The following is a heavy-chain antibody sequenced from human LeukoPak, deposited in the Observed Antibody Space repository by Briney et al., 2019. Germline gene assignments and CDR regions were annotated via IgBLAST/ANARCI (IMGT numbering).Heavy chain of an antibody. CDR1: GFTFSGSA. V-gene: IGHV3-73*01. Sequence: GGSLKLSCAASGFTFSGSAMHWVRQASGKGLEWVGRIRSKANSYATAYAASVKGRFTISRDDSKNTAYLQMNSLKTEDTAVYYCAREAITMIVVVDPADAFDIWGQGTMVTVSS. D-gene: IGHD3-22*01. J-gene: IGHJ3*02. CDR2: IRSKANSYAT. CDR3: AREAITMIVVVDPADAFDI.